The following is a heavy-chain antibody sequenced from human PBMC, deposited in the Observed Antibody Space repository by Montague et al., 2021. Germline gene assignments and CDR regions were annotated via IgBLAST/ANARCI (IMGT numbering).Heavy chain of an antibody. Sequence: SXTRSLTCTVSGASINSSPYYWGWIRQPPGKGLEWIGSIYYSANTYYNPSLKSRLSISVDTTKNQFSLRLKSVTAADTAVYHCARVDCDGDCYTFDPWGQGTLVTVSS. CDR2: IYYSANT. CDR1: GASINSSPYY. J-gene: IGHJ5*02. V-gene: IGHV4-39*01. D-gene: IGHD2-21*02. CDR3: ARVDCDGDCYTFDP.